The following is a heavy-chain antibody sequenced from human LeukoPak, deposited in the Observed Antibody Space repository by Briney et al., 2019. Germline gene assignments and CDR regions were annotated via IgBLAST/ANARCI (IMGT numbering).Heavy chain of an antibody. J-gene: IGHJ2*01. CDR2: IKQDESEK. V-gene: IGHV3-7*01. D-gene: IGHD4-23*01. Sequence: GGSLRLSCVASGFAFSSYWMSWVRQAPGKGLEWVANIKQDESEKYYVDSVKGRFTISRDNAKNTLYLQMGSLRAEDMAVYYCARARDDYGGHFDLWGRGTLVTVSS. CDR3: ARARDDYGGHFDL. CDR1: GFAFSSYW.